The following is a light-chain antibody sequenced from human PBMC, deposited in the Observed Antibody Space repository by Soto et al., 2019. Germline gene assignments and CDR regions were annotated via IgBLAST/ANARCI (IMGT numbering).Light chain of an antibody. V-gene: IGLV3-21*04. CDR3: QVWDIMTDNYV. Sequence: SYELTQPPSVSVAPEKTATITCGGNNIGNKRVHWYRQKPGQAAVLLISYDSDRPSGIPERFSGSNSENTATLTISRVEAGDEADYYCQVWDIMTDNYVFGSGTKVTVL. CDR1: NIGNKR. J-gene: IGLJ1*01. CDR2: YDS.